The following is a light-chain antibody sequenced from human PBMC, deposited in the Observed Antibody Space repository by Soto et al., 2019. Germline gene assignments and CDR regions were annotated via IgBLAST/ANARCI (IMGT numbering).Light chain of an antibody. CDR3: QQYNSYPLT. J-gene: IGKJ4*01. Sequence: DIQMTQSPSTLSASVGDRVNITCRASQSISSWLAWYQQKPGKAPKLLIYDASSLESGVPSRFSCSGSGTEFTLTISSLQPDDFATYYCQQYNSYPLTFGGGTKLEIK. CDR1: QSISSW. CDR2: DAS. V-gene: IGKV1-5*01.